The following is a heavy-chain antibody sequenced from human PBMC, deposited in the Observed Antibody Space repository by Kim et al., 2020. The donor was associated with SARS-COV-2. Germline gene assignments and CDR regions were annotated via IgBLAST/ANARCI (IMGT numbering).Heavy chain of an antibody. CDR2: INYSGST. J-gene: IGHJ6*02. D-gene: IGHD3-16*01. CDR3: ARVGDDFYYYGMDV. CDR1: GGSISSYY. Sequence: SETLSLTCTVSGGSISSYYWSWIRQPPGKGLEWIGYINYSGSTNYNPSLKSRVTISVDTTKNQFSLKLSSVTAADTAVYYCARVGDDFYYYGMDVWGQRTT. V-gene: IGHV4-59*13.